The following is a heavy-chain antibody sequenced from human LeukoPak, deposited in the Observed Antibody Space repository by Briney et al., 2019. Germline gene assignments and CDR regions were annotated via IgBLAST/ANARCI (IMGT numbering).Heavy chain of an antibody. CDR3: ARGGYYGSGNDFRFDP. D-gene: IGHD3-10*01. Sequence: SETLSLTCTVSGGSISSYYWSWIRQPPGKGLEWIGYIYYSGSTNYNPSLKSRVTISVDTPKNQFSLKLSSVTPADTAVYYCARGGYYGSGNDFRFDPWGQGTLVTVSS. V-gene: IGHV4-59*01. CDR2: IYYSGST. J-gene: IGHJ5*02. CDR1: GGSISSYY.